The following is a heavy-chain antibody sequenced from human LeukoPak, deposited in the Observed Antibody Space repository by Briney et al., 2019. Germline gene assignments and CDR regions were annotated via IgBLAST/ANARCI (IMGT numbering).Heavy chain of an antibody. CDR3: ARGLIGSGSYFDY. Sequence: GGSLRLSCTVSGFTLSSYEMTWFRQAPGKGLEWVANINQDGSEKYDVDSAKGRFTISRDNAKNSLYLQMNSLRAEDTAVYYCARGLIGSGSYFDYWGQGTLVAVSS. CDR1: GFTLSSYE. D-gene: IGHD3-10*01. CDR2: INQDGSEK. V-gene: IGHV3-7*01. J-gene: IGHJ4*02.